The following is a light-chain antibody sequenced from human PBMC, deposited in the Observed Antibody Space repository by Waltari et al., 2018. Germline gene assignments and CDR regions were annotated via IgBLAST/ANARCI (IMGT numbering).Light chain of an antibody. CDR1: QSVGRS. V-gene: IGKV3-20*01. Sequence: EIVLTQSPGTLSLSPGERATLSCRASQSVGRSLAWYQQKPGQAPRLLIYGASSRATGIPDRFSCSGSGTEFSLSIRRLEPDFVVYYCQHYVRLPATFGQGTKVEIK. CDR3: QHYVRLPAT. J-gene: IGKJ1*01. CDR2: GAS.